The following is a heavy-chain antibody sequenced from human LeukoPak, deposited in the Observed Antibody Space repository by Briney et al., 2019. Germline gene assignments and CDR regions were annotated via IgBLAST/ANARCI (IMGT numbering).Heavy chain of an antibody. D-gene: IGHD3-22*01. J-gene: IGHJ4*02. CDR1: GGTFSSYA. CDR2: IIPILGIA. Sequence: ASVKVSCKASGGTFSSYAISWVRQAPGQGLEWMGRIIPILGIANYAQKSQGRVTITADKSTSTAYMELSSLRSEDTAVYYCACRDYYDSQPFDYWGQGTLVTVSS. V-gene: IGHV1-69*04. CDR3: ACRDYYDSQPFDY.